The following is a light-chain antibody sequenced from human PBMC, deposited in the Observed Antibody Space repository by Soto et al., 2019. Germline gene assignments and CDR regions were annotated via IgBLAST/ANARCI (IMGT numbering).Light chain of an antibody. Sequence: AIQMTQSPYSLSASVGDRVTITCRASQGRGSDLAWYQQKPGKAPKLLIYAASTLQSGVPSKFSGNGSGTDFTLTISSLQPGDLASYYCLHEFHFPLSVGGGTKVEIK. J-gene: IGKJ4*01. CDR3: LHEFHFPLS. V-gene: IGKV1-6*02. CDR1: QGRGSD. CDR2: AAS.